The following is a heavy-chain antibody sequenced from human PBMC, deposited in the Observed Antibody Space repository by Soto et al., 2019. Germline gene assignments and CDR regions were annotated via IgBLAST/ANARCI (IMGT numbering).Heavy chain of an antibody. Sequence: QVQLVESGGGVVQPGRSLRLSCAASGFTFSSYAMHWVRQAPGKGLEWVAVISYDGSNKYYADSVKGRFTISRDNSKNTLYLQMNSLRAEDTAVYYCASQGRIFRLVPDYWGQGTLVTVSS. V-gene: IGHV3-30-3*01. J-gene: IGHJ4*02. CDR3: ASQGRIFRLVPDY. CDR1: GFTFSSYA. D-gene: IGHD6-19*01. CDR2: ISYDGSNK.